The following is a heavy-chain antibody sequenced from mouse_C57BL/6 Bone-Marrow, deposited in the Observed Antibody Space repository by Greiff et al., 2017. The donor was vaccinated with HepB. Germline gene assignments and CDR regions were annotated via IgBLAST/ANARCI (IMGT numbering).Heavy chain of an antibody. V-gene: IGHV1-81*01. D-gene: IGHD2-4*01. J-gene: IGHJ2*01. CDR1: GYTFTSYG. CDR2: IYPSSGNT. Sequence: VQLQQSGAELARPGASVKLSCKASGYTFTSYGISWVKQRTGQGLEWIGEIYPSSGNTYYNEKFKGKATLTADKSSSTAYMELRSLTSEDSAVYFCARDDDDDGGYFDYWGQGTTLTVSS. CDR3: ARDDDDDGGYFDY.